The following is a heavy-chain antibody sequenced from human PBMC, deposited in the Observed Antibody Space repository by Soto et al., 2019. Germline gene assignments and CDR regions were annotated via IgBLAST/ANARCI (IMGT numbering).Heavy chain of an antibody. J-gene: IGHJ4*02. CDR3: ARATVRPIPYFDY. D-gene: IGHD4-4*01. Sequence: SETLSLTCTVSGGSISSGGYYWSWIRQHPGKGLEWIGYIYYSGSTYYNPSLKSRVTISVDTSKNQFSLKLSSVTAADTAVYYCARATVRPIPYFDYWGQGTLVTSPQ. V-gene: IGHV4-31*03. CDR2: IYYSGST. CDR1: GGSISSGGYY.